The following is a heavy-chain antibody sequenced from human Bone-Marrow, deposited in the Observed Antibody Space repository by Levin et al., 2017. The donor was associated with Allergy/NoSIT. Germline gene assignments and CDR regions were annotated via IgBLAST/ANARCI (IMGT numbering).Heavy chain of an antibody. V-gene: IGHV1-2*06. Sequence: PAASVKVSCKASGYTFIDYFIYWVRQAPGQGLEWVGRINANSGDTNYAQKFKGRVTVTRDTSISTAYMELSRLTSDDTALYYCARNVHSGDYQHIDYWGQGTLVTVSS. D-gene: IGHD2-21*02. CDR2: INANSGDT. CDR1: GYTFIDYF. CDR3: ARNVHSGDYQHIDY. J-gene: IGHJ4*02.